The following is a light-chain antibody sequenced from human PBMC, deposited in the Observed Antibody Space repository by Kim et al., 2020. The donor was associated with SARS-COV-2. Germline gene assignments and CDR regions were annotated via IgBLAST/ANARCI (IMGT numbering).Light chain of an antibody. CDR3: QVWDSSSDHVV. V-gene: IGLV3-21*04. J-gene: IGLJ2*01. CDR1: SMGSRG. Sequence: APGRTAKNSVGEKSMGSRGVHWYQQKAGWAPVLVIFYDSERPSVIPERFSCSSSGNTATLTISRVEAGDEADYYCQVWDSSSDHVVFGGGTQLTVL. CDR2: YDS.